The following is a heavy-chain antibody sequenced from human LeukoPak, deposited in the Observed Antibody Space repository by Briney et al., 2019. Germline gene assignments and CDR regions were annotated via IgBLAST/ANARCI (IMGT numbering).Heavy chain of an antibody. Sequence: SETLSLTCTVSGGSISSYYWSWIRQPPGKGLEWIGEINHSGSTNYNPSLKSRVTISVDTSKNQFSLKLSSVTAADTAVYYCARGGFDDYPGAFDIWGQGTMVTVSS. CDR2: INHSGST. D-gene: IGHD5-12*01. V-gene: IGHV4-34*01. CDR3: ARGGFDDYPGAFDI. J-gene: IGHJ3*02. CDR1: GGSISSYY.